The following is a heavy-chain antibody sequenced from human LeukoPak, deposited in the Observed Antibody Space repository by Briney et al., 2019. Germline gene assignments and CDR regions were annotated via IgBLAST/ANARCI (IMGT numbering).Heavy chain of an antibody. CDR3: ARESVGATYFDY. D-gene: IGHD1-26*01. Sequence: GGSLRLSCAASGFTFSSYWMSWVRQAPGKGLEWVANIKQDGSEKYYVDSVKGRFTISRDNAKNSLCLQVNSLRAEDTAVYYCARESVGATYFDYWGQGPLVTVSS. J-gene: IGHJ4*02. CDR2: IKQDGSEK. V-gene: IGHV3-7*05. CDR1: GFTFSSYW.